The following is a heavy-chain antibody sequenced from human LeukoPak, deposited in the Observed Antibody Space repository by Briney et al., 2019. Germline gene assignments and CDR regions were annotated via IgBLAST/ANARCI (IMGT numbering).Heavy chain of an antibody. V-gene: IGHV1-69*13. D-gene: IGHD5-12*01. CDR2: IIPIFGTA. J-gene: IGHJ4*02. Sequence: ASAKVSCKASGGTFSSYAISWVRQAPGQGLEWMGGIIPIFGTANYAQKFQGRVTITADESTSTAYMELSSQRSEDTAVYYCASPGPSGYDYTDYWGQGTLVTVSS. CDR3: ASPGPSGYDYTDY. CDR1: GGTFSSYA.